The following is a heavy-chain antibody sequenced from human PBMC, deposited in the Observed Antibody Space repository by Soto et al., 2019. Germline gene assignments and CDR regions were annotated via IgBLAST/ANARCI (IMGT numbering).Heavy chain of an antibody. J-gene: IGHJ6*03. D-gene: IGHD3-9*01. V-gene: IGHV3-64*01. CDR2: ISSNGGST. CDR1: GFTFSSYA. Sequence: EVQLVESGGGLVQPGGSLRLSCAASGFTFSSYAMHWVRQAPGKGLEYVSAISSNGGSTYYANSVKGRFTISRENYKDTLYLQRGSLRVEDMAVYYCAREIRPYDILTGYYSFGYMDGWGKGTTFTVSS. CDR3: AREIRPYDILTGYYSFGYMDG.